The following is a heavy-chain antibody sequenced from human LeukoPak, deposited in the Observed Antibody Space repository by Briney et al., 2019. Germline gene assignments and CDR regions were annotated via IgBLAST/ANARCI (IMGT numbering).Heavy chain of an antibody. Sequence: GGSLTLSCSASGFIFTTYWMHWVREAPGKGLVWVARINSDGSDTYYADSVKGRFTISRDNSKNTVYLQMNSLRAEDTAVYYCARDRRGLTGYYYFDYWGQGTLVTVSS. J-gene: IGHJ4*02. CDR1: GFIFTTYW. V-gene: IGHV3-74*01. D-gene: IGHD3-9*01. CDR2: INSDGSDT. CDR3: ARDRRGLTGYYYFDY.